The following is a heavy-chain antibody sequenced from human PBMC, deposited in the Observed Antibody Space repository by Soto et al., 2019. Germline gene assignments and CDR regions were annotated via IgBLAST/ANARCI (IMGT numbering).Heavy chain of an antibody. CDR1: GLTFSSYA. Sequence: GGSLRLSCAASGLTFSSYAMSWVRQAPGKGLEWVSGISGNGVSTYYADSVKGRFTISRDNSKNTLYLQMNSLRAEDTAIYYCAKALYDSSGPFRWGQGTLVTVSS. V-gene: IGHV3-23*01. CDR3: AKALYDSSGPFR. J-gene: IGHJ4*02. CDR2: ISGNGVST. D-gene: IGHD3-22*01.